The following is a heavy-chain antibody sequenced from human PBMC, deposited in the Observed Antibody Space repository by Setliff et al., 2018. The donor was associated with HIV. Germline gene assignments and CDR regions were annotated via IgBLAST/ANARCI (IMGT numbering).Heavy chain of an antibody. CDR1: GDSISSYY. CDR3: ARIFGDQGYYYGMDV. Sequence: LSETLSLTCTVSGDSISSYYWSWIRQPPGKGLEWIGYIYYSGSTNYNPSLKSRVTISVDTSKNQFPLKLSSVIAADTAVYYCARIFGDQGYYYGMDVWGQGTTVTVSS. J-gene: IGHJ6*02. V-gene: IGHV4-59*01. D-gene: IGHD3-3*01. CDR2: IYYSGST.